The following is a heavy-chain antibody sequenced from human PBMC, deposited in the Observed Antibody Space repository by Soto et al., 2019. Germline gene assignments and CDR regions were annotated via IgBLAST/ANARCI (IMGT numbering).Heavy chain of an antibody. CDR1: GFTFSSYD. Sequence: EVQLVESGGGLVQPGGSLRLSCAASGFTFSSYDMHWVRQATGKGLEWVSAIGTAGDTYYPGSVKGRFTISRENAKNSLYLQMNSLRDGDTAVYYCARGGSIRQWLVDYFDYWGQGTLVTVSS. V-gene: IGHV3-13*01. D-gene: IGHD6-19*01. CDR2: IGTAGDT. CDR3: ARGGSIRQWLVDYFDY. J-gene: IGHJ4*02.